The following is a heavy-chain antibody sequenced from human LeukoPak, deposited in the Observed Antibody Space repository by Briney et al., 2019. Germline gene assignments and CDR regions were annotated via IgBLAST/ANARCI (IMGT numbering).Heavy chain of an antibody. V-gene: IGHV3-30*02. Sequence: GGSLRLSCAASGFTFSSYGMHWVRQAPGKGLEWVAFIRYDGSNKYYADSVKGRFTISRDNSKNTLYLQMKSLRAEDTAVYYCARKRTLVATIPPREKKKNYYMDVWGKGTTVTVSS. D-gene: IGHD5-12*01. CDR3: ARKRTLVATIPPREKKKNYYMDV. CDR2: IRYDGSNK. CDR1: GFTFSSYG. J-gene: IGHJ6*03.